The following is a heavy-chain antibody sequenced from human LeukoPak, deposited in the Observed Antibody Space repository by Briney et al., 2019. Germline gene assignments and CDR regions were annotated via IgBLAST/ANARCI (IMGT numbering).Heavy chain of an antibody. J-gene: IGHJ6*03. V-gene: IGHV3-64*01. CDR2: ISSNGGST. D-gene: IGHD3-22*01. CDR1: GFTFSSYA. CDR3: ARVISYYDSSGYYSYYYYMDV. Sequence: GGSLRLSCAASGFTFSSYAMHWVRQAPGKGLEYVSAISSNGGSTYYANSVKGRFTISRDNSKNTLYLQMGSLRAEDMAVYYCARVISYYDSSGYYSYYYYMDVWGKGTTVTVSS.